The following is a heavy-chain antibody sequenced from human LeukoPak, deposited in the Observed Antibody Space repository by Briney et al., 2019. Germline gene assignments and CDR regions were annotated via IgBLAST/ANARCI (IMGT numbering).Heavy chain of an antibody. Sequence: SETLSLTCAVYGGSFSGYYWSWIRQPPGKGLEWIGEINHSGSTNYNPSLKSRVTMSVDTSKNQFSLKLSSVTAADTAVYYCAGSGSYYRADNYYYYMDVWGKGTTVTISS. CDR3: AGSGSYYRADNYYYYMDV. D-gene: IGHD3-10*01. CDR1: GGSFSGYY. V-gene: IGHV4-34*01. CDR2: INHSGST. J-gene: IGHJ6*03.